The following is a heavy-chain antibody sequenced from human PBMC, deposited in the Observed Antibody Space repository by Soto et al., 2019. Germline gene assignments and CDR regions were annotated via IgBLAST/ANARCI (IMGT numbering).Heavy chain of an antibody. CDR2: IRQDGGAQ. Sequence: EVQRVESGGGLAPPGGSLRLSCVASGFTFTTFWMSWVRQAPGKGLDWVANIRQDGGAQDYVDSVKGRFTISRDNAKNSVYLQMDSLRAEDTAVYYCVRGGHGSGSYLGSYWGQGILVTVSS. D-gene: IGHD3-10*01. CDR1: GFTFTTFW. V-gene: IGHV3-7*03. J-gene: IGHJ4*02. CDR3: VRGGHGSGSYLGSY.